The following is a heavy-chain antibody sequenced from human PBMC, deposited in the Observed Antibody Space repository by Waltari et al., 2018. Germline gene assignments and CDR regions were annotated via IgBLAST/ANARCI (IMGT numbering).Heavy chain of an antibody. V-gene: IGHV3-23*01. CDR3: ARYASGDYYDSTGYYY. CDR1: GVGFSSHA. J-gene: IGHJ4*01. D-gene: IGHD3-22*01. Sequence: EGQLLESGGGLAQIGGSLRLSCSASGVGFSSHALTWVRQVPGKGLEWVAVISKSGLTTFYADSVRGRFTISRDNSKNTLYLQLNSLRAEDTATYYCARYASGDYYDSTGYYYWGQGTLLSVSS. CDR2: ISKSGLTT.